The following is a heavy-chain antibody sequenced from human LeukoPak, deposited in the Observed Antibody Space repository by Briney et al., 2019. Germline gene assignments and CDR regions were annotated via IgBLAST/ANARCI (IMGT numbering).Heavy chain of an antibody. J-gene: IGHJ3*02. CDR1: GFTFSSYA. Sequence: PGRSLRLSCAASGFTFSSYAMHWVCQAPGKGLEWVAVISYDGSNKYYADSVKGRFTISRDNSKNTLYLQMNSLRAEDTAVYYCARDYSSGWTDAFDIWGQGTMVTVSS. CDR2: ISYDGSNK. D-gene: IGHD6-19*01. V-gene: IGHV3-30*04. CDR3: ARDYSSGWTDAFDI.